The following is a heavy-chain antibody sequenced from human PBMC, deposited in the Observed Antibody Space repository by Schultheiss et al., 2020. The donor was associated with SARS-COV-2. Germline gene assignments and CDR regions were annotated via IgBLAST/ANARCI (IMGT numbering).Heavy chain of an antibody. V-gene: IGHV3-30*03. CDR3: ARGPPYSSGAADY. J-gene: IGHJ4*02. CDR2: ISSDGTNK. D-gene: IGHD6-19*01. Sequence: GESLKISCAASGFTFSSYWMHWVRQAPGKGLEWVAVISSDGTNKYYADSVKGRFTISRDNSKNTLYLQMNSLRAEDTAVYYCARGPPYSSGAADYWGQGTLVTVSS. CDR1: GFTFSSYW.